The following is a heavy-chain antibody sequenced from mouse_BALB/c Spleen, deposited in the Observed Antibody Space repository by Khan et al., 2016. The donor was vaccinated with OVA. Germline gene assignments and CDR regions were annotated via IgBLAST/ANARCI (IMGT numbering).Heavy chain of an antibody. CDR2: MWSDGST. J-gene: IGHJ4*01. CDR3: ARQPYYHYNVMDY. D-gene: IGHD2-10*01. V-gene: IGHV2-6-1*01. Sequence: QVQLKQSGPGLVAPSQSLSITCTISGFSLTNYGIHWVRHPPGKGLEWLVLMWSDGSTTYNSALKSRLTISKDNSKSQVFLQMNSLQTDDTAMYFCARQPYYHYNVMDYCGQGTSVTVSS. CDR1: GFSLTNYG.